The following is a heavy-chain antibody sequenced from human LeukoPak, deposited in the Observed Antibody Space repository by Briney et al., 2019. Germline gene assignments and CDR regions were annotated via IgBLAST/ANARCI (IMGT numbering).Heavy chain of an antibody. J-gene: IGHJ4*02. CDR3: ARRFYYYDSGSYYFDY. CDR2: IYHSGST. V-gene: IGHV4-4*02. CDR1: GGSISSSNW. D-gene: IGHD3-10*01. Sequence: SETLSLTCAVSGGSISSSNWWSWVRQPPGKGLEWIGEIYHSGSTNYNPSLKSRVTISVDKSKNQFSLKLSSVTAADTAVYYCARRFYYYDSGSYYFDYWGQGALVTVSS.